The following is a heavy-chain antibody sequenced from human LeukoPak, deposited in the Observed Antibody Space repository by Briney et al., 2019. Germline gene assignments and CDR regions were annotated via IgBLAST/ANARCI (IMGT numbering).Heavy chain of an antibody. CDR2: INHSGST. Sequence: SETLSLTCAVYGGSFSGYYWSWIRQPPGKGLEWIGEINHSGSTNYNPSLKSRVTISVDTSKNQFSLKLSSVTAADTAVYYCARGERYYDSSGYPGAFDIWGQGTMVTVSS. V-gene: IGHV4-34*01. CDR3: ARGERYYDSSGYPGAFDI. D-gene: IGHD3-22*01. J-gene: IGHJ3*02. CDR1: GGSFSGYY.